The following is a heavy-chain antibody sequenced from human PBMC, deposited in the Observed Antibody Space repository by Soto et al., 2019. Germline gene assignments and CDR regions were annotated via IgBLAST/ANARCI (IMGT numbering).Heavy chain of an antibody. CDR1: GFSLSNARMG. CDR2: IFSNDEK. Sequence: ESGPTLVNPTETLTLTCTVSGFSLSNARMGVSWIRRPPGKALEWLAHIFSNDEKSYSTSLKSRLTISKDTSKSQVVLTMTNMDPVDTATYYCAQELYGDYSDYWGQGTLVTVSS. D-gene: IGHD4-17*01. V-gene: IGHV2-26*01. CDR3: AQELYGDYSDY. J-gene: IGHJ4*02.